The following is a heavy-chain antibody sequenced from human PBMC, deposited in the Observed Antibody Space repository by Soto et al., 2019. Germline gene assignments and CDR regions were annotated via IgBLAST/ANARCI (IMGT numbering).Heavy chain of an antibody. CDR1: GFTFTSYW. D-gene: IGHD2-21*01. Sequence: EVQVVESGGGLVQPGGSLRLSCAASGFTFTSYWMTWVRQAPGRGLEWVANINKDGSEKSYVDSVKGRFTIARDNAKSSLYLQMNSPRSGDTAVYYCVREIAIRLWGKGTTVIVSS. V-gene: IGHV3-7*01. CDR3: VREIAIRL. CDR2: INKDGSEK. J-gene: IGHJ6*04.